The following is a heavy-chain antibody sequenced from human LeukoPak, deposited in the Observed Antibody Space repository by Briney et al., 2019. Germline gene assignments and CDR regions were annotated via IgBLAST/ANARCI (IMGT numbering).Heavy chain of an antibody. J-gene: IGHJ4*02. CDR3: ASFQDYFAGGGRFP. CDR2: ISTDGSST. CDR1: GFTFSSYW. Sequence: GGSLRLSCAASGFTFSSYWMHWVRQALGKGLVWVSRISTDGSSTTYADSARGRFTISRDNSQNTLYLQMNSLIAEDTALYYYASFQDYFAGGGRFPRGQGTLVTVSS. V-gene: IGHV3-74*01. D-gene: IGHD2-8*02.